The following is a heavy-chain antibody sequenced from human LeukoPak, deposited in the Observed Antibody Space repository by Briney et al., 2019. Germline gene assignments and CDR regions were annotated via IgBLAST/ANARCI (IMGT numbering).Heavy chain of an antibody. CDR1: GFTVSSNY. V-gene: IGHV3-53*01. CDR3: ARPGGYYGSGSLN. D-gene: IGHD3-10*01. J-gene: IGHJ4*02. Sequence: AGGSLRLSCAASGFTVSSNYMSWVRQAPGKGLEWVSVIYSGGSTYYADSVKGRFTISRDNSKNTLYLQMNSLRAEDTAVYYCARPGGYYGSGSLNWGQGTLVTVSS. CDR2: IYSGGST.